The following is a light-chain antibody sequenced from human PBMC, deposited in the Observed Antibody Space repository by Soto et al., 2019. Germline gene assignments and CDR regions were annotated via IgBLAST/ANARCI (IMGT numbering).Light chain of an antibody. CDR2: DAS. CDR3: QHYENLPT. V-gene: IGKV1-33*01. Sequence: DIQMTQSPSSLSASVGDGVTITCQASRNINNYLNWYQQKPGRAPKLLIYDASNLEAGVPSRFRGSGSGTDFTFTISRLQPEDIATYYCQHYENLPTFGQGTRLEIK. J-gene: IGKJ5*01. CDR1: RNINNY.